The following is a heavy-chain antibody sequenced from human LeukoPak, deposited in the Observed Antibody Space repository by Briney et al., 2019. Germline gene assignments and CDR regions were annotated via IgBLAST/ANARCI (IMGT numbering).Heavy chain of an antibody. D-gene: IGHD3-10*01. CDR2: ISSSSSTI. CDR3: ARENSMRFGEIDY. CDR1: GFTFSSYS. J-gene: IGHJ4*02. Sequence: PGGSLRLSCAASGFTFSSYSMNWVRQAPGKGLEWVSYISSSSSTIYYADSVKGRFTISRDNAKNSLYLQMNSLRAEDTAVYYCARENSMRFGEIDYWGQGTLVTVSS. V-gene: IGHV3-48*04.